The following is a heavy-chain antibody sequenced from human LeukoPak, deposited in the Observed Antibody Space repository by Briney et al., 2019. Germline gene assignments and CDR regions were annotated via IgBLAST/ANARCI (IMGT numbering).Heavy chain of an antibody. CDR2: INTNTGNP. CDR3: YTTSYYYDSSGLDY. V-gene: IGHV7-4-1*02. CDR1: GYTFTSYA. D-gene: IGHD3-22*01. J-gene: IGHJ4*02. Sequence: ASVEVSCKASGYTFTSYAMNWVRQAPGQGLEWMGWINTNTGNPTYAQGFTGRFVFSLDTSVSTAYLQISSLKAEDTAVYYCYTTSYYYDSSGLDYRGQGTLVTVSS.